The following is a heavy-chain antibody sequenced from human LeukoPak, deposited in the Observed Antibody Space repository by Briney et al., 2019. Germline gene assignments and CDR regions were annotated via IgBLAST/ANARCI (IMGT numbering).Heavy chain of an antibody. J-gene: IGHJ5*02. D-gene: IGHD3-22*01. CDR3: ASTHGVVWWFDP. Sequence: ASVKVSCKASGYTFTSYGISWVRQAPGQGLEWMGWISAYNGNTNYAQKLQGRVTMTTDSSTSTAYMELRSLRSDDTAVYYCASTHGVVWWFDPWGQGTLVTVSS. V-gene: IGHV1-18*01. CDR2: ISAYNGNT. CDR1: GYTFTSYG.